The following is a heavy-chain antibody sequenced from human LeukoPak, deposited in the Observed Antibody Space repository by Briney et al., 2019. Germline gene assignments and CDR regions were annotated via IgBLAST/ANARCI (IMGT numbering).Heavy chain of an antibody. CDR1: GGSISSYY. J-gene: IGHJ3*02. V-gene: IGHV4-59*01. Sequence: SETLSLTCTVSGGSISSYYWSWIRQPPGKGLEWIGYTYYSGSTNYNPSLKSRVTISVDTSKNQFSLKLSSVTAADTAVYYCARGRDAFDIWGQGTMVTVSS. CDR2: TYYSGST. CDR3: ARGRDAFDI.